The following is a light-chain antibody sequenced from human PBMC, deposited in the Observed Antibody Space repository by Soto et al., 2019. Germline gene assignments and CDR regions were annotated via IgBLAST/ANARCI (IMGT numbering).Light chain of an antibody. CDR1: QSVNSK. Sequence: MMMTQSPATLSVSPGERATLSGRASQSVNSKLAWYQQKPGQAPRLLMHDASTRATGIPARFSGSGSGTEFTLTISSLQSEDFAVYYCQQYNNWPLGFGGGTKVEIK. V-gene: IGKV3-15*01. CDR2: DAS. J-gene: IGKJ4*01. CDR3: QQYNNWPLG.